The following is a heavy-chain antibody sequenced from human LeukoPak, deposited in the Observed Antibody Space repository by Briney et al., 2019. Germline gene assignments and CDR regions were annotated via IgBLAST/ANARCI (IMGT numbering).Heavy chain of an antibody. CDR1: GYTFTSYD. D-gene: IGHD3-10*01. Sequence: ASVKVSCKASGYTFTSYDINWVRQATGQGLEWMGWMNPNSGNTGYAQKFQGRVTMTRNTSISTAYMELSSLRSEDTAVYYCATEPGHMVRGVGLGYMDVWGKGTTVTISS. CDR2: MNPNSGNT. V-gene: IGHV1-8*01. CDR3: ATEPGHMVRGVGLGYMDV. J-gene: IGHJ6*03.